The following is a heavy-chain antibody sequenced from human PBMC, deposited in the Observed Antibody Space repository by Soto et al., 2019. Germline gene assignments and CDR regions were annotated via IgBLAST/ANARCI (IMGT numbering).Heavy chain of an antibody. CDR2: ISWNSDSI. J-gene: IGHJ4*02. CDR1: GFTFDEYG. Sequence: PGGSLRLSCAASGFTFDEYGMHWVRQAPGKGLEWVSGISWNSDSIGYADSVKGRFTISRDNAKNSLYLQMNSLRAEDTAFYYCAKSHTHYFDSSGYYLGHWGQGTPVTVSS. D-gene: IGHD3-22*01. V-gene: IGHV3-9*01. CDR3: AKSHTHYFDSSGYYLGH.